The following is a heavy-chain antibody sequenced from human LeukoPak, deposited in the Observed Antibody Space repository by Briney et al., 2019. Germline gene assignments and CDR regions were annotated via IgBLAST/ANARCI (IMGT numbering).Heavy chain of an antibody. Sequence: KTSETLSLTCTVSGYSITSGYHWTWIRQPPGKGLEWIGEINHSGSTNYNPSLKSRVTISVDTSKNQFSLKLSSVTAADTAVYYCARGVWFVDYWGQGTLVTVSS. J-gene: IGHJ4*02. CDR1: GYSITSGYH. V-gene: IGHV4-38-2*02. CDR2: INHSGST. CDR3: ARGVWFVDY. D-gene: IGHD2-21*01.